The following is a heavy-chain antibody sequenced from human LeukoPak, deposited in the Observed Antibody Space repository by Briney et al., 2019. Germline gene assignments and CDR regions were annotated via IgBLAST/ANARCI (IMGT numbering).Heavy chain of an antibody. CDR2: TNPNSGGT. CDR3: ALGSYYYYYYMDV. Sequence: ASVTVSFTSSGYTFTVYYMRWVRQAPGQGLEWMGWTNPNSGGTNYAQKFQGRVTMTRDTSISTAYMELSRLRSDDTAVYYCALGSYYYYYYMDVWGKGTTVTVSS. V-gene: IGHV1-2*02. D-gene: IGHD3-10*01. CDR1: GYTFTVYY. J-gene: IGHJ6*03.